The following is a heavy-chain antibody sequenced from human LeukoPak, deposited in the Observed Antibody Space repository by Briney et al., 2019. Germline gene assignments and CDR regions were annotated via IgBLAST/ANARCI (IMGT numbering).Heavy chain of an antibody. V-gene: IGHV3-48*03. CDR2: IGRYGVTT. D-gene: IGHD2-8*01. CDR1: GFTLSTYE. Sequence: GGSLRLSCAASGFTLSTYEMNWVRQAPGKGLEWVAYIGRYGVTTYYADSVKGRFTISGDNAKNTLYLQMNSLRVEDTAVYFCARVGIVLAGPFDYWGQGTPVTVS. J-gene: IGHJ4*02. CDR3: ARVGIVLAGPFDY.